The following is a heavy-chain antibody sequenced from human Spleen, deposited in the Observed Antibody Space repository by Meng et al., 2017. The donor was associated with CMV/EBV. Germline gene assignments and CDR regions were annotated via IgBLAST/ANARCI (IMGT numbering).Heavy chain of an antibody. Sequence: GESLKISCVASGFRFSSYALSWVRQAPGKGLEWVSAISGSGGSTYYADSVKGRFTISRDNSKNTLSLQMSSLRAEDTAVYYCAKSPYYYVSGDYYYGMGVWGRGTTVTVSS. J-gene: IGHJ6*02. V-gene: IGHV3-23*01. D-gene: IGHD3-10*01. CDR3: AKSPYYYVSGDYYYGMGV. CDR1: GFRFSSYA. CDR2: ISGSGGST.